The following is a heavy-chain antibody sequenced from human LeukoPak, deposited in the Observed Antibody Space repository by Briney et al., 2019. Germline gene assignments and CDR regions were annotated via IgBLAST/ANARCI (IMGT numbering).Heavy chain of an antibody. V-gene: IGHV1-18*04. D-gene: IGHD3-22*01. J-gene: IGHJ4*02. CDR1: GYTFTGYY. Sequence: GASVKVSCKASGYTFTGYYMHWVRQAPGQGLEWMGWISAYNGNTNYAQKLQGRVTMTTDTSTSTAYMELRSLRSDDTAVYYCARDGSYYDSSGYYYWNFDYWGQGTLVTVSS. CDR3: ARDGSYYDSSGYYYWNFDY. CDR2: ISAYNGNT.